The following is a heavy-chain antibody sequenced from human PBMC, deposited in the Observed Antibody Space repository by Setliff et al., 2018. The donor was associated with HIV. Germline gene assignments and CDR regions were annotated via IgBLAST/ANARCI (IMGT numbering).Heavy chain of an antibody. J-gene: IGHJ4*02. CDR1: GYTFTSYD. CDR2: IIPLFGSA. Sequence: SVKVSCKASGYTFTSYDINWVRQATGQGLEWMGGIIPLFGSADYAQRFQGRVTITADESTSTAYMELTSLRSEDTAMYYCAVVNKVTDFEYWGQGTLVTVSS. V-gene: IGHV1-69*13. D-gene: IGHD2-21*01. CDR3: AVVNKVTDFEY.